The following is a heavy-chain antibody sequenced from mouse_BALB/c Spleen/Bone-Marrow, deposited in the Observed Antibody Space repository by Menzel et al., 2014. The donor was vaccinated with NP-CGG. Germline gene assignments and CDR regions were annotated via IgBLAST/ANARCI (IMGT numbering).Heavy chain of an antibody. V-gene: IGHV14-3*02. D-gene: IGHD4-1*01. CDR2: IGPANGNT. CDR1: GFNIKDTY. Sequence: EVQFQESGAELVKPGASVKLSCTASGFNIKDTYMHWVKQRPEQGLEWIGRIGPANGNTKYDPKFQGKATITADTSSNTAYLQLSSLTSEDTAVYYCARWEYNAMDYWGQGTSVTVSS. CDR3: ARWEYNAMDY. J-gene: IGHJ4*01.